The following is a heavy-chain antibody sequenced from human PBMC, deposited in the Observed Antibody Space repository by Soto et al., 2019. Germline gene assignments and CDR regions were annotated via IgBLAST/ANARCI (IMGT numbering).Heavy chain of an antibody. CDR3: AIPGEGYFSGGSCPFDY. V-gene: IGHV5-51*04. Sequence: GASLKISCKGSGYSFTSYWIGWVRQMPGKGLEWMGIIYSGDSDTKHSPASQAKVTTSPDNPFSTAYLQGRSLKASATAMYYCAIPGEGYFSGGSCPFDYWARETLVTVS. CDR2: IYSGDSDT. D-gene: IGHD2-15*01. CDR1: GYSFTSYW. J-gene: IGHJ4*02.